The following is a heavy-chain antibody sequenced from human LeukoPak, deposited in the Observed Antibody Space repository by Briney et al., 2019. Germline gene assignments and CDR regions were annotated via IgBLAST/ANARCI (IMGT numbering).Heavy chain of an antibody. CDR1: GLAFSNYW. CDR2: IKQDGSEK. D-gene: IGHD5-18*01. CDR3: ARDRWGYSYGGD. Sequence: GGSLRLSCAASGLAFSNYWMSWVRQAPGKGLEGVANIKQDGSEKYYVDSLRGRFTISRDNAQNSLYLQMNSLRAEDTAVYFCARDRWGYSYGGDWGQGTLVTVSS. V-gene: IGHV3-7*01. J-gene: IGHJ4*02.